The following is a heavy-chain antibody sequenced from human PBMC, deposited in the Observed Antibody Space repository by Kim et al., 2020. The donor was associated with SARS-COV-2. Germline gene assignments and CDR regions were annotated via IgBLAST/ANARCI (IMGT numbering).Heavy chain of an antibody. CDR3: ARIEWFGELHIWFDP. J-gene: IGHJ5*02. CDR1: GGSISSRNYY. CDR2: IYYSGST. Sequence: SETLSLTCTVSGGSISSRNYYWGWIRQPPGKGLEWIGNIYYSGSTYYHPSLKSRVTISVDTSRNQFSLKLSSVTAADTAVYYCARIEWFGELHIWFDPWGQGTLVTVSA. V-gene: IGHV4-39*01. D-gene: IGHD3-10*01.